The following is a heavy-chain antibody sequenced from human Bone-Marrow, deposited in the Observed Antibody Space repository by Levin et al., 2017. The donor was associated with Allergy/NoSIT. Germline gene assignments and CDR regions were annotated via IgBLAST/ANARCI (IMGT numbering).Heavy chain of an antibody. V-gene: IGHV3-48*03. CDR1: GFIFSTSE. CDR2: IRSASGTSI. Sequence: GGSLRLSCVASGFIFSTSEMNWVRQAPGKGLEWVSYIRSASGTSIYYADSVRGRFTISRDNARNSLYLKMNNLRAEDTGVYYCTRALRYWGQGTLVTVSS. CDR3: TRALRY. J-gene: IGHJ4*02.